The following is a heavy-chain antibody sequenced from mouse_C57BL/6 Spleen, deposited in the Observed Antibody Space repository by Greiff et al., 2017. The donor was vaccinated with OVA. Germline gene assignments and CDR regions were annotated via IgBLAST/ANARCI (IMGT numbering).Heavy chain of an antibody. CDR3: LRALAQATSY. J-gene: IGHJ3*01. CDR1: GFTFNTYA. V-gene: IGHV10-3*01. Sequence: EVKLQESGGGLVQPKGSLKLSCAASGFTFNTYAMHWVRQAPGKGLEWVARISSKSSNYATYYADSVKDRFTISRDDSQSMLYLQMNNLKTADTAMYYWLRALAQATSYWGQGTLVTVSA. D-gene: IGHD3-2*02. CDR2: ISSKSSNYAT.